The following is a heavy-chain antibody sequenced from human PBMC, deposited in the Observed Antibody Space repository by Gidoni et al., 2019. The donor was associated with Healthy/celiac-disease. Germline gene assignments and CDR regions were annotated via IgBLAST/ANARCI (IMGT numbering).Heavy chain of an antibody. V-gene: IGHV1-69*08. CDR3: ARDRVEMAGKDWFDP. D-gene: IGHD6-19*01. Sequence: QVQLVQSGAEVKKPGSSVKVSCKASGGTFSSYTISWVRQAPGQGLEWMGRIIPILGIANYAQKFQGRVTITADKSTSTAYMELSSLRSEDTAVYYCARDRVEMAGKDWFDPWGQGTLVTVSS. CDR2: IIPILGIA. CDR1: GGTFSSYT. J-gene: IGHJ5*02.